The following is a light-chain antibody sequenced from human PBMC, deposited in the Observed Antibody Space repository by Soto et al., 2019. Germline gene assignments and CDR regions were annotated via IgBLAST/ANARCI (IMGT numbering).Light chain of an antibody. CDR1: SSDVGGYNY. CDR3: SSSAGSVYV. CDR2: EVS. V-gene: IGLV2-8*01. J-gene: IGLJ1*01. Sequence: QSALTQPPSASGSPGQSVTISSTGTSSDVGGYNYVSWYQQHPGKAPKLMIYEVSKRPSGVPDRFSGSKSGNTASLTVSGLQAEDEADYYCSSSAGSVYVFGTGTKVTVL.